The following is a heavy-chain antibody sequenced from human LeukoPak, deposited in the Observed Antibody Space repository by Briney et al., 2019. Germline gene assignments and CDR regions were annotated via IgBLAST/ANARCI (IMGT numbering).Heavy chain of an antibody. J-gene: IGHJ3*02. CDR1: GFTFDDYA. CDR3: AKAAPILRYFDWLPRIDDAFDI. Sequence: GRSLRLSCAASGFTFDDYAMHWVWQAPGKGLEWVSGISWNSGSIGYADSVKGRFTISRDNAKNSLYLQMNSLRAEDTALYYCAKAAPILRYFDWLPRIDDAFDIWGQGTMVTVSS. CDR2: ISWNSGSI. V-gene: IGHV3-9*01. D-gene: IGHD3-9*01.